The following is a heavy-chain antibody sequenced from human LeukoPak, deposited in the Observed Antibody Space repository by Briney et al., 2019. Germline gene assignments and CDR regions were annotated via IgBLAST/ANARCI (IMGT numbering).Heavy chain of an antibody. CDR1: GFTFSSYS. Sequence: PGGSLRLSCAASGFTFSSYSMNWVRQAPGKGLEWVSAISSDSNYIYYGDSVKGRFTVSRDNAKNSLHLQMNSLRAEDTAVYYCARRSAAKDAFDIWGQGTMVTVSS. V-gene: IGHV3-21*01. J-gene: IGHJ3*02. CDR3: ARRSAAKDAFDI. CDR2: ISSDSNYI. D-gene: IGHD6-25*01.